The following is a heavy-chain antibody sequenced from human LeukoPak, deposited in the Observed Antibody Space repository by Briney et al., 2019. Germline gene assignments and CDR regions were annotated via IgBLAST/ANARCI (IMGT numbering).Heavy chain of an antibody. CDR1: GFSVSGTH. D-gene: IGHD2-21*02. CDR3: AKDEVTSGGGLAS. V-gene: IGHV3-53*01. Sequence: PGGSLRLSPAASGFSVSGTHMSWVRQAPGEGLEWVAAMYTGGTTYYTDAVTGRFTVSRDTSRNILFLHMDSLRAEDTAVYYCAKDEVTSGGGLASCGQGTLVIVSS. J-gene: IGHJ5*02. CDR2: MYTGGTT.